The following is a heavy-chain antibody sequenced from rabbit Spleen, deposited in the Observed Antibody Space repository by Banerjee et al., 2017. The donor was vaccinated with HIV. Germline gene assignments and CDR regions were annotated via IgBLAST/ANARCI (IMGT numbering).Heavy chain of an antibody. Sequence: QSLEESGGDLVKPGASLTLTCTASGVSFSISSYMCWVRQAPGKGLEWIACINAATGKPVYATWAKGRFTISRTSSTTVTLRMTSLTAADTATYFCARDLVGVIGWNFYLWGPGTLVTVS. CDR1: GVSFSISSY. J-gene: IGHJ4*01. D-gene: IGHD1-1*01. V-gene: IGHV1S40*01. CDR2: INAATGKP. CDR3: ARDLVGVIGWNFYL.